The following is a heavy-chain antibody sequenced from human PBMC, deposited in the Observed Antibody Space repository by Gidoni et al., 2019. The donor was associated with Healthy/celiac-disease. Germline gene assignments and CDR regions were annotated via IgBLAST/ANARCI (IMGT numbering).Heavy chain of an antibody. J-gene: IGHJ4*02. V-gene: IGHV3-23*01. CDR3: AKVSRFGELFGY. Sequence: EVQLLESGGGLVQPGGSLRLSCAASGFTLSSYAMSWVRQAPGKGLAWVSAISGSGGSTYYADSVKGRFTISRDNSKNTLYLQMNSLRAEDTAVYYCAKVSRFGELFGYWGQGTLVTVSS. CDR1: GFTLSSYA. D-gene: IGHD3-10*02. CDR2: ISGSGGST.